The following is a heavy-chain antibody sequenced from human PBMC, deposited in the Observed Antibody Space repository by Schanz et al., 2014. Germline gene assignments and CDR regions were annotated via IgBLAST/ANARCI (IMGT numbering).Heavy chain of an antibody. Sequence: QVQLVESGGGVVQPGGSLRLSCAASGFTFSSYGMHWVRQAPGKGLEWVTFIRFDGSDKYYADSVKGRFSVSRDNSKNTLYLQMNSLRAEDTAVYYCARFLARYQYYGVDVWGQGTTVIVSS. CDR3: ARFLARYQYYGVDV. V-gene: IGHV3-30*02. J-gene: IGHJ6*02. CDR1: GFTFSSYG. CDR2: IRFDGSDK. D-gene: IGHD3-3*01.